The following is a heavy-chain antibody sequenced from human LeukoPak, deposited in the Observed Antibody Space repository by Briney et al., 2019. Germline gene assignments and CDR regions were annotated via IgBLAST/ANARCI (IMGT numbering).Heavy chain of an antibody. CDR1: GFTFSIYE. CDR2: ISSSGSII. J-gene: IGHJ6*04. V-gene: IGHV3-48*03. CDR3: ARGVVMDV. Sequence: GGSLRLSCAASGFTFSIYELNWVRQAPGKGLEWVSYISSSGSIIYYADSVKGRFTISRDDAKNSLYLQMNSLRAADTAVYYCARGVVMDVWGKGTTVTVSS. D-gene: IGHD2-15*01.